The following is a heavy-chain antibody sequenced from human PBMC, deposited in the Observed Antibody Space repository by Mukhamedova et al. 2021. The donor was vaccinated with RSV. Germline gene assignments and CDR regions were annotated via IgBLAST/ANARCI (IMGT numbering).Heavy chain of an antibody. D-gene: IGHD3-16*01. V-gene: IGHV3-23*01. J-gene: IGHJ4*02. Sequence: AEYMGGRFTISRDNSKNTLYLQMNSLRADDTAIYYCAKNTGSYGDYWGQGIQVTVSS. CDR3: AKNTGSYGDY.